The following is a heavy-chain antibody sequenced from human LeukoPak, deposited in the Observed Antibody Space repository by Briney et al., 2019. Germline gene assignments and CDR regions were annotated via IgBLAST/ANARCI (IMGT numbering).Heavy chain of an antibody. CDR3: AREGGILGALDY. CDR2: ISYDGSSK. Sequence: GGSLRLSCAVSGFTFSSYAMHWVRQTPDKGLEWVAVISYDGSSKYYADSVKGRLTISRDNSKNTLYLQMNSLRTEDTAVYYCAREGGILGALDYWGQGTLVTVSS. V-gene: IGHV3-30-3*01. D-gene: IGHD1-26*01. CDR1: GFTFSSYA. J-gene: IGHJ4*02.